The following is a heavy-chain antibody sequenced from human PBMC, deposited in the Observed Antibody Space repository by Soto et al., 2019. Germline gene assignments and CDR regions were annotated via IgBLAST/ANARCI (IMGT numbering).Heavy chain of an antibody. CDR3: AHIDPEIVTVGGHGGFDY. D-gene: IGHD5-12*01. CDR2: IYWDDDK. CDR1: GFSLTSGVG. J-gene: IGHJ4*02. Sequence: QITLKESGPTLVRPPQPLTLTCTFSGFSLTSGVGVGWIRQPPGKALGWLALIYWDDDKRYSPSLKNRLTITKDTSKNQVVLTMTNVGPVDTATYFCAHIDPEIVTVGGHGGFDYWGQGTLVTVSS. V-gene: IGHV2-5*02.